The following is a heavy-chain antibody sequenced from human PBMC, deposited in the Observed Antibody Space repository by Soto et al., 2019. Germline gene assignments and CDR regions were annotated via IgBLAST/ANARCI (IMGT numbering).Heavy chain of an antibody. CDR1: GYTFTNYW. Sequence: PGESLKISCKGSGYTFTNYWIAWVRQMPGQGLEWMGLIYPGDSDTRYSPSFQGQVTISADKSISTAYLQWSSLKASDTAMYYCARQLTARRKAMVTQHYYYYYGMDVWGQGTTVTVSS. V-gene: IGHV5-51*01. CDR2: IYPGDSDT. CDR3: ARQLTARRKAMVTQHYYYYYGMDV. J-gene: IGHJ6*02. D-gene: IGHD5-18*01.